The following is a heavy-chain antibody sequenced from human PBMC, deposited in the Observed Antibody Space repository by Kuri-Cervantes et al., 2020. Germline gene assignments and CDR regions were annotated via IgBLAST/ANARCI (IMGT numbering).Heavy chain of an antibody. V-gene: IGHV1-46*01. CDR2: INPSGGST. J-gene: IGHJ6*02. D-gene: IGHD6-6*01. Sequence: ASVKVSCKTSGYTFTTYYVHWVRQAPGQGLEWMGMINPSGGSTNFAQTFQGRVTMTRDTSTSTVYMELSSLRSEDTAVYYCAREIVEYSSSPGVYYYGMDVWGQGTTVTVSS. CDR3: AREIVEYSSSPGVYYYGMDV. CDR1: GYTFTTYY.